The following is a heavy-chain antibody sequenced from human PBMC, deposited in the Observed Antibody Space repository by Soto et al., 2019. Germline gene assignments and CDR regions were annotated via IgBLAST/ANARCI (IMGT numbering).Heavy chain of an antibody. CDR3: ARQGVDYYDSSGYYYGTFDY. CDR1: GVSISSSSYY. Sequence: SETLSLTCTVSGVSISSSSYYWGWIRQPPGKGLEWIGSIYYSGSTYYNPSLKSRVTISVDTSKNQFSLKLSSVTAADTAVYYCARQGVDYYDSSGYYYGTFDYWGQGTLVTVSS. J-gene: IGHJ4*02. V-gene: IGHV4-39*01. D-gene: IGHD3-22*01. CDR2: IYYSGST.